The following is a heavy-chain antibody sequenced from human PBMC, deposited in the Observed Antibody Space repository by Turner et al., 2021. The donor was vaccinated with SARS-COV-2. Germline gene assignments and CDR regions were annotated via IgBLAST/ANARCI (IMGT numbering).Heavy chain of an antibody. CDR3: ARSTYCSSTRCYDAFDI. J-gene: IGHJ3*02. CDR1: GFTVSRNY. D-gene: IGHD2-2*01. Sequence: EVQLEETGGGWIQPGGSLRPSCAACGFTVSRNYMSWVRQAPGKGLEWVSVVYSGGSTYYADSVKGRFTISRDNSKNTLYLQMNSLRGEDTAVYYCARSTYCSSTRCYDAFDIWGQGTMVTVSS. V-gene: IGHV3-53*02. CDR2: VYSGGST.